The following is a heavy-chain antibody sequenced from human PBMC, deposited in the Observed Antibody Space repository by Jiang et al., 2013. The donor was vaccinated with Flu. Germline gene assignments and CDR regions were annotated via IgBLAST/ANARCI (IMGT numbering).Heavy chain of an antibody. CDR1: RHLQQLC. CDR2: IIPSLGVA. J-gene: IGHJ6*04. V-gene: IGHV1-69*04. Sequence: EVKRPGSSVKVVLRGFWRHLQQLCYQLVRQAPGHGLEWMGRIIPSLGVAHYGQNFRERVTITADISTGAGYMEVNSLTSEDTAVYYCAKETIEMPTTDLVFNYHGMDVWGTGTTVSVSS. D-gene: IGHD5-24*01. CDR3: AKETIEMPTTDLVFNYHGMDV.